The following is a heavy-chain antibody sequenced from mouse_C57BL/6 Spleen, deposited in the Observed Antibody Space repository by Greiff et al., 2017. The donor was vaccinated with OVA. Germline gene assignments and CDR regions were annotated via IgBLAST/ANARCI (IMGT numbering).Heavy chain of an antibody. CDR3: ARCGGTTVVEGAWFAY. V-gene: IGHV1-69*01. CDR2: IDPSDSYT. J-gene: IGHJ3*01. Sequence: VQLQQPGAELVMPGASVKLSCKASGYTFTSYWMHWVKQRPGQGLEWIGEIDPSDSYTNYNQKFKGKSTLTVDKSSSTAYMQLSSLTSEDSAVYYCARCGGTTVVEGAWFAYWGQGTLVTVSA. D-gene: IGHD1-1*01. CDR1: GYTFTSYW.